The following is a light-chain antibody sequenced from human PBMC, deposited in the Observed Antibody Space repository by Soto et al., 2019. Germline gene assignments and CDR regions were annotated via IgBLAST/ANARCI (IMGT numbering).Light chain of an antibody. CDR3: AAWDGSLNGWV. CDR1: RSNIGSGA. Sequence: QSVLTQPPSASGTPGQRVTISCSGSRSNIGSGAVNWYQQLPGTAPTLLIYSNNQRPSGVPDRFSGSKSGTSASLAISGLQSDDETDYYCAAWDGSLNGWVFGGGTKLTVL. CDR2: SNN. V-gene: IGLV1-44*01. J-gene: IGLJ3*02.